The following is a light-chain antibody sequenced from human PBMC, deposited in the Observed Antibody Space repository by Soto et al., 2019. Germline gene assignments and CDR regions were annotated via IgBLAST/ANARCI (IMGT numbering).Light chain of an antibody. Sequence: DIVMTQSPYSLAVSLGERATIRFRSSQSVLSSSNNKNYLAWYKQQPGPPPKXXIYWASTRESLVPDLFSGSGSSTDFTLTISSLPAEHVEVYYCQQYSSTPITFGQGTRLEIK. V-gene: IGKV4-1*01. CDR1: QSVLSSSNNKNY. CDR3: QQYSSTPIT. CDR2: WAS. J-gene: IGKJ5*01.